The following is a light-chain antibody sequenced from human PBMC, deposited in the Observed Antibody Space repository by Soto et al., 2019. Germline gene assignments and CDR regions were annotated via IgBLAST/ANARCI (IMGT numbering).Light chain of an antibody. Sequence: QSVLTQPPSVSGAPGQRVTLSCPGSSSNIGAGYDVHWYQQLPGTAPKLLIYGNSNRPSGVPDRFSGSKSCTSASLAITGLQAEEEADYYCQSYDSSLSGSGVFGGGTKLTVL. CDR1: SSNIGAGYD. V-gene: IGLV1-40*01. CDR2: GNS. CDR3: QSYDSSLSGSGV. J-gene: IGLJ3*02.